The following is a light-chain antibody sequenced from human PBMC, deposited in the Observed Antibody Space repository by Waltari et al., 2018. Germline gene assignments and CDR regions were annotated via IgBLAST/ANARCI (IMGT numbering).Light chain of an antibody. Sequence: QSALTQAASVSGSPGQSITISCTGTSSDVGSYNIVSWYQQHPGKAPKLFISEVTKRPSGVSNRFSGSKSGNTASLTISGLQAEDEADYFCSSYGSINTWLFGGGTKLTVL. V-gene: IGLV2-23*02. CDR1: SSDVGSYNI. J-gene: IGLJ3*02. CDR2: EVT. CDR3: SSYGSINTWL.